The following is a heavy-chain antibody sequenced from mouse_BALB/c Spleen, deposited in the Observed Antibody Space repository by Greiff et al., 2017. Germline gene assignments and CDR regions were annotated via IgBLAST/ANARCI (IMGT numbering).Heavy chain of an antibody. CDR3: ARRQLGLRKDAMDY. J-gene: IGHJ4*01. Sequence: QVQLKQSGPGLVQPSQSLSITCTVSGFSLTSYGVHWVRQSPGKGLEWLGVIWSGGSTDYNAAFISRLSISKDNSKSQVFFKMNSLQANDTAIYYCARRQLGLRKDAMDYWGQGTSVTVSS. D-gene: IGHD3-2*01. CDR1: GFSLTSYG. V-gene: IGHV2-2*02. CDR2: IWSGGST.